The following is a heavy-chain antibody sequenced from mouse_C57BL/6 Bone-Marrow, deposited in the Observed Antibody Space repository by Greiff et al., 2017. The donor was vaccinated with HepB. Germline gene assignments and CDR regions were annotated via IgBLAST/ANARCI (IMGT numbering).Heavy chain of an antibody. CDR1: GYTFTSYW. CDR3: AKSSLTLRLRY. Sequence: VQLQQPGAELVKPGASVKLSCKASGYTFTSYWMQWVKQRPGQGLEWIGESDPSDSYTNYNQKFKGKATLTVDTSSSAAYMQLSSLTSEDSAVYYCAKSSLTLRLRYWGQGTLVTVSA. CDR2: SDPSDSYT. J-gene: IGHJ3*01. V-gene: IGHV1-50*01. D-gene: IGHD3-2*02.